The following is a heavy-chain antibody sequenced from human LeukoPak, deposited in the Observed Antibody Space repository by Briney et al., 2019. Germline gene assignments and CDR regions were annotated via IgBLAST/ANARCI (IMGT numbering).Heavy chain of an antibody. Sequence: PGGSLRLSCAASGFTFSNYWMHWGRQAPGKGLVWVSRINSDGTTTTYADSVKGRFTISRDNAKNTLYLQMNSLRVEDTAVYYCARDPHGYWWFDPWGQGTLVTVSS. V-gene: IGHV3-74*01. CDR1: GFTFSNYW. D-gene: IGHD5-18*01. CDR2: INSDGTTT. J-gene: IGHJ5*02. CDR3: ARDPHGYWWFDP.